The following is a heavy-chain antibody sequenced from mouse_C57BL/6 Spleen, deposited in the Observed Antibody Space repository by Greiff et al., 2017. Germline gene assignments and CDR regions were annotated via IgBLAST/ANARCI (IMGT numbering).Heavy chain of an antibody. J-gene: IGHJ4*01. CDR3: ARNYDYEAMDY. CDR1: GYTFTSYW. Sequence: QVQLQQPGAELVRPGSSVKLSCKASGYTFTSYWMDWVKQRPGQGLEWIGNIHPSDSETHYNQKFKDKATLTVDKSSSTAYMQLSSLTSEDSAVYYCARNYDYEAMDYWGQGTSVTVSS. V-gene: IGHV1-61*01. CDR2: IHPSDSET.